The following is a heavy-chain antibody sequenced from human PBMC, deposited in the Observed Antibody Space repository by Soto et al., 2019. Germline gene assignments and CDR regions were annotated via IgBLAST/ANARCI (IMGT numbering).Heavy chain of an antibody. Sequence: SETLSLTCTVSGGSIRTYYWSWIRQPPGKGLEWIGYIYYTGGSPNYNPSLKSRVTISVDTSKNQFSLKLSSVTAADTAVYYCARAPRGNYGYPSYFDYWGQGTLVTVSS. D-gene: IGHD3-10*01. CDR2: IYYTGGSP. J-gene: IGHJ4*02. CDR3: ARAPRGNYGYPSYFDY. V-gene: IGHV4-59*01. CDR1: GGSIRTYY.